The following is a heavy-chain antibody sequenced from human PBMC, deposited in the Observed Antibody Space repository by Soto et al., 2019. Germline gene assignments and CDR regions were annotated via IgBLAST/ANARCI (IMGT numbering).Heavy chain of an antibody. CDR2: IIPIFGTA. V-gene: IGHV1-69*13. Sequence: GASVNVFFKAAGGTFSSYSISWVRQAPGQWLELMGGIIPIFGTANYAHKFQGRVTVTADEYTSTAYMELSSLRSEDTAVYYCAIEKSDLRQHLVLLNWFKPWGQGTLVIAS. D-gene: IGHD6-13*01. CDR3: AIEKSDLRQHLVLLNWFKP. J-gene: IGHJ5*02. CDR1: GGTFSSYS.